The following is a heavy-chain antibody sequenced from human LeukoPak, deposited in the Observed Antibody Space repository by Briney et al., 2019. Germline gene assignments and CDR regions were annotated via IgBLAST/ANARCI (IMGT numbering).Heavy chain of an antibody. CDR3: ARVHVGTDMVYLTT. CDR2: INGDGRIT. CDR1: GITLRSSW. Sequence: GGSLRLFCAGSGITLRSSWVYLVRQAPGKGLVWVSRINGDGRITTYADSVKGRFTISRDTAKNTLYLQMNSLRAEDTAVYYCARVHVGTDMVYLTTSGQGTLVTVSS. V-gene: IGHV3-74*01. J-gene: IGHJ5*02. D-gene: IGHD5-18*01.